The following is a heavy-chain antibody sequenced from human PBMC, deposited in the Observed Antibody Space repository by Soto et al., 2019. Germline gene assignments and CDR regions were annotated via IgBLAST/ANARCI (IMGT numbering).Heavy chain of an antibody. V-gene: IGHV1-69*12. CDR1: GVTFSNYG. CDR3: ARGGSDYEGSGYYQGHV. Sequence: QVQLVQSGAEVKKPGSSVKVSCKSSGVTFSNYGFIWVRQAPGQGLEGMGVIVPIFGAEHPQKFQGRVTITADESTNTVVMELSGLRSEDTAVYYCARGGSDYEGSGYYQGHVWGQGTTVTVSS. J-gene: IGHJ6*02. D-gene: IGHD3-22*01. CDR2: IVPIFGA.